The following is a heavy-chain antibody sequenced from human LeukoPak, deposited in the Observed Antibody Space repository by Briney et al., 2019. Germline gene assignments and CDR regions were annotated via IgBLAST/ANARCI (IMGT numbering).Heavy chain of an antibody. D-gene: IGHD4-11*01. CDR3: AREPTTVSPPG. CDR2: ISSSGTYI. J-gene: IGHJ4*02. V-gene: IGHV3-21*01. Sequence: KSGGSLSLSCAVSGFTFSSDSMTWVRQAPGQGLEWVSCISSSGTYIYYADSVQGRFTVSGDNAKNSLYLQMNSLRAEDTAVYYCAREPTTVSPPGWGQGNLVTVSS. CDR1: GFTFSSDS.